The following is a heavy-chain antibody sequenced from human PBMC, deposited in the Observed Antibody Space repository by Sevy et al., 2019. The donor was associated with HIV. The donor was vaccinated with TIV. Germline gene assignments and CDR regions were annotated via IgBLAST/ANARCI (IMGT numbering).Heavy chain of an antibody. J-gene: IGHJ4*02. D-gene: IGHD2-15*01. Sequence: ASVKVSCKISGYTFTTYRITWVRQAPGQGLEWMGWISPHNGDTDYAQKLQDRNTMITDTSTTTVYMELTSLRSDDTAVYYCARAYCSGGRCYSLAYWGQGTLVTVSS. CDR2: ISPHNGDT. V-gene: IGHV1-18*01. CDR1: GYTFTTYR. CDR3: ARAYCSGGRCYSLAY.